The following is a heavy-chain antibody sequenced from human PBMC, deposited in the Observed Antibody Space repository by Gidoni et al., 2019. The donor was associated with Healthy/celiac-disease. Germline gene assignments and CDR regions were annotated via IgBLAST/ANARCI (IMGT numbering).Heavy chain of an antibody. CDR3: ARTPTYYYDSSDDAFDI. J-gene: IGHJ3*02. CDR2: IWYDGSNK. Sequence: QVQLVESGGGVVQPGRSLRLSCAASGFTFSSYGMHWVRQAPGKGLEWVEVIWYDGSNKYYADSVKGRFTISRDNSKNTLYLQMNSLRAEDTAVYYCARTPTYYYDSSDDAFDIWGQGTMVTVSS. CDR1: GFTFSSYG. V-gene: IGHV3-33*01. D-gene: IGHD3-22*01.